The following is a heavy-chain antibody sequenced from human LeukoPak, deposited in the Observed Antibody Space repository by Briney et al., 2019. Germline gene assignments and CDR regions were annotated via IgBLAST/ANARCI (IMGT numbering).Heavy chain of an antibody. D-gene: IGHD6-19*01. CDR3: AKSEFGSGWYLDY. V-gene: IGHV3-23*01. CDR2: ISGRGASK. Sequence: GGSLRLSCAVSGLTFNNYAMSWVRQAPGKGLEWVSGISGRGASKYYADSVKGRFTISRDNSKNTLYLQMNSLRAEDTAVYYCAKSEFGSGWYLDYWGQGTLVTVSS. J-gene: IGHJ4*02. CDR1: GLTFNNYA.